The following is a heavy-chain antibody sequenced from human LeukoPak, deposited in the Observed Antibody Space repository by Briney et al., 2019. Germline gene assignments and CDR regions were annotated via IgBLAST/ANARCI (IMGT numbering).Heavy chain of an antibody. V-gene: IGHV3-30*18. J-gene: IGHJ4*02. CDR1: GFTFSSYW. CDR2: ISYDANNK. D-gene: IGHD5-24*01. CDR3: AKDQRWLQLTSPFDY. Sequence: AGGSLRLSCAASGFTFSSYWMNWVRQAPGKGLEWVAVISYDANNKYYADSVKGRFTISRDNFKNMVYLQMNSLRTEDTAVYYCAKDQRWLQLTSPFDYWGQGAQVTVSS.